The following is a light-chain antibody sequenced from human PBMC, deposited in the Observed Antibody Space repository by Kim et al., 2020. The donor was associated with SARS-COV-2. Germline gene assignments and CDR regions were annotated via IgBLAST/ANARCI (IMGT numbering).Light chain of an antibody. J-gene: IGKJ1*01. CDR3: MQGTHWPPWT. CDR2: KAS. V-gene: IGKV2-30*01. Sequence: VVLTQSPLSLSVTLGQPASISCRSSQSIVYSDDGNTYLNWFQQRPGQSPRRLIYKASDRDSGVPDRFSGSGSGTDFTLKISRVEAEDVGVYYCMQGTHWPPWTFGQGTKVDIK. CDR1: QSIVYSDDGNTY.